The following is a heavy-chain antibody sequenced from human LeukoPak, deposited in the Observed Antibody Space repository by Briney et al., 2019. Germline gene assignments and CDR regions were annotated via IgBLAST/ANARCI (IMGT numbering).Heavy chain of an antibody. CDR1: GYTFTGHY. V-gene: IGHV1-2*02. Sequence: GASVKVSCKASGYTFTGHYMHWVRQAPGQGLEWMGWISPNGADTYYAQRFQGRVTMTRDTSISTAYMELSRLRSDDTAVYYCARAAIAVAGDYHYHYMDVWGKGTTVTVSS. D-gene: IGHD6-19*01. CDR2: ISPNGADT. J-gene: IGHJ6*03. CDR3: ARAAIAVAGDYHYHYMDV.